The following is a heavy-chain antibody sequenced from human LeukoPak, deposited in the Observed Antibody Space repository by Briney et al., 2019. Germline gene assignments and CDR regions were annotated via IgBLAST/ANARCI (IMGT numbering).Heavy chain of an antibody. J-gene: IGHJ4*02. CDR1: GGSFSGYY. CDR3: ASGYVGSSPFEY. D-gene: IGHD3-10*01. Sequence: PSETLSLTCAVYGGSFSGYYWTWIRQPPGKGLEWIGEINHSGSTKYHPSLKNRLTISVETPKNQFSLKLSSVTAADTAMYYCASGYVGSSPFEYWGQGTLVTVSS. CDR2: INHSGST. V-gene: IGHV4-34*10.